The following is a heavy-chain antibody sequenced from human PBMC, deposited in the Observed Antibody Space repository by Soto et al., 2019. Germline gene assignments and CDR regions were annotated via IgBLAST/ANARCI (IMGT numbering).Heavy chain of an antibody. J-gene: IGHJ4*02. V-gene: IGHV3-30*18. D-gene: IGHD5-12*01. CDR1: GFTFSSFG. Sequence: QVQLVESGGGVVQPGRSLRLSCAASGFTFSSFGMHWVRQAPGKGLEWVAVASYDGSYKYYADSVKGRFTISRDNSKNTPYLQMNSLRAEDTAVYYCAKERSVVATTPDFDYCGQGTLVTVSS. CDR3: AKERSVVATTPDFDY. CDR2: ASYDGSYK.